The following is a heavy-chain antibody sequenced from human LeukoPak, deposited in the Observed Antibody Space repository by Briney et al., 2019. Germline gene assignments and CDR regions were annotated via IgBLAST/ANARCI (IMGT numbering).Heavy chain of an antibody. CDR2: IYYSGST. CDR1: GGSVSSGSYY. CDR3: ARGYTAADY. Sequence: SETLSLTCTVSGGSVSSGSYYWSWIRQPPGKGLEGIGYIYYSGSTNYDPSLKSRVTISVDTSKNQFSLKLNSVTAADTAVYYCARGYTAADYWGQGTLVTVSS. J-gene: IGHJ4*02. V-gene: IGHV4-61*01. D-gene: IGHD5-18*01.